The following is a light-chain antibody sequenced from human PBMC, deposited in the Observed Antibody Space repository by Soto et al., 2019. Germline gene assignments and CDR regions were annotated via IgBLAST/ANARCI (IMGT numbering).Light chain of an antibody. J-gene: IGKJ1*01. CDR3: QQYNGYRWT. V-gene: IGKV1-5*03. Sequence: DIQMTQSPSTLSASVGDRVTITCRASQSISNWLAWYQQKPGKAPKILIYKASSLESGVPSRFSGSGSGTEFTLTISSLQPAESATYYCQQYNGYRWTFGQGTKVDIK. CDR2: KAS. CDR1: QSISNW.